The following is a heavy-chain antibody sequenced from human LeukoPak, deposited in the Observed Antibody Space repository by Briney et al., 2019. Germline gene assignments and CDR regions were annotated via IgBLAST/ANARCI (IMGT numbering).Heavy chain of an antibody. J-gene: IGHJ6*03. CDR1: GGSFSGYY. D-gene: IGHD1-1*01. CDR2: INHSGST. V-gene: IGHV4-34*01. CDR3: ARGYNWNYVYMDV. Sequence: SETLSLTCAVYGGSFSGYYWSWIRQPPGKGLEWIGEINHSGSTNYNPSLKSRVTISVDTSKNQFSLKLSSVTAADTAVYYCARGYNWNYVYMDVWGKGTTVTVSS.